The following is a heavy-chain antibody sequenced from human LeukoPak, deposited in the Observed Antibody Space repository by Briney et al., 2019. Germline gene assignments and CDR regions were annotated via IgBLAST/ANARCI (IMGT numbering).Heavy chain of an antibody. Sequence: GASVKVSCKASGYTFTGYYMHWVRQAPGQGLEWMGWINPNSGGTNYAQKFQGRVTITRDTSISTAYMELSRLRSDDTAVYYCARDVHIVGAIPFDYWGQGTLVTVSS. D-gene: IGHD1-26*01. CDR2: INPNSGGT. V-gene: IGHV1-2*02. CDR1: GYTFTGYY. CDR3: ARDVHIVGAIPFDY. J-gene: IGHJ4*02.